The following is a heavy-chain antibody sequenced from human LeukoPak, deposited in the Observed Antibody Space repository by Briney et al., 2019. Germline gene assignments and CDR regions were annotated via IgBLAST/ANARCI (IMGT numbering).Heavy chain of an antibody. J-gene: IGHJ4*02. CDR1: GYSFTSYW. Sequence: GESLKISCKGSGYSFTSYWIGWVRQMPGKGLEGMGIIYPGDSDTRYSPSFQGQVTISADKSISTAYLQWSSLKASDTAMYYCAREPGYSYGPYYFDYWGQGTLVTVSS. D-gene: IGHD5-18*01. CDR2: IYPGDSDT. V-gene: IGHV5-51*01. CDR3: AREPGYSYGPYYFDY.